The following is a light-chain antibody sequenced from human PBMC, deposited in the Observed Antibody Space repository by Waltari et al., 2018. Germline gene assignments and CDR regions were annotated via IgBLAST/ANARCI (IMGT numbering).Light chain of an antibody. Sequence: QSALTQPRSVSGSPEQSVTISCTGTSSDVGGYKFVSWYQQHPGKAPKVVIYDVTERPSGVPDRFSGSKSGNTASLTISGLQAEDEADYYCCAYAGSFTFVFGTGTKVTVL. CDR1: SSDVGGYKF. CDR3: CAYAGSFTFV. J-gene: IGLJ1*01. V-gene: IGLV2-11*01. CDR2: DVT.